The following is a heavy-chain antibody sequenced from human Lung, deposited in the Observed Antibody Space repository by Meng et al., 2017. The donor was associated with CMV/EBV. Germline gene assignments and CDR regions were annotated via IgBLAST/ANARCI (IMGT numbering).Heavy chain of an antibody. V-gene: IGHV5-51*01. D-gene: IGHD3-3*01. Sequence: GESLKISCKTSGYAFTTYWVGWVRQKPGKGLEWMGIINPADSNTRYSPSFQGQVTISADKSTSTAYLQWSSLRASDTAMYYCVRGTLRFLEWFEGGWFDPWXQG. CDR2: INPADSNT. J-gene: IGHJ5*02. CDR1: GYAFTTYW. CDR3: VRGTLRFLEWFEGGWFDP.